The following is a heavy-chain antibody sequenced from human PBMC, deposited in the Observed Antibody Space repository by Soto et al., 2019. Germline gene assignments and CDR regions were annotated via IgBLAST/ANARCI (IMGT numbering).Heavy chain of an antibody. J-gene: IGHJ6*02. D-gene: IGHD2-2*01. CDR3: ATHYCSSTSCYPVCYYYYGMDV. CDR2: IYPGDSDT. CDR1: GYSFTSYW. V-gene: IGHV5-51*01. Sequence: GESLKISCDGSGYSFTSYWIGWVLQMPGKGLEWMGIIYPGDSDTRYSRSFQGPVTISADKSISTAYLQWSSLKASDTAMYYCATHYCSSTSCYPVCYYYYGMDVWGQGTTVTVSS.